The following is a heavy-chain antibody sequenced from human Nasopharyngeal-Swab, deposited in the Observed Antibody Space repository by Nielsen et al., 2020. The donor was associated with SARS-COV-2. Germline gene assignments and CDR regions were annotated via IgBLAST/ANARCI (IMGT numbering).Heavy chain of an antibody. CDR2: LLSSGSS. CDR1: GDSVTTSDYY. Sequence: SETLSLTCTVSGDSVTTSDYYRGWIRQPPGEGLEWIGSLLSSGSSYSNPSLKSRVSISVDTSKNQFSLKLTSVTAADTAVYYCVRSSSWYYFDYWAQGTQVTVSS. J-gene: IGHJ4*02. V-gene: IGHV4-39*01. D-gene: IGHD6-13*01. CDR3: VRSSSWYYFDY.